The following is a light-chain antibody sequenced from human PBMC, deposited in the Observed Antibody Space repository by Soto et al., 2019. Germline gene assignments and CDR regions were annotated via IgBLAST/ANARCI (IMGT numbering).Light chain of an antibody. V-gene: IGLV3-1*01. J-gene: IGLJ2*01. CDR3: QAWDDTSGVV. CDR2: LDT. CDR1: NLGDRY. Sequence: SYELTQPPSVSVSPGQTASITCSGANLGDRYACWYQQKPGQSPVLVIYLDTKRPSGIPERFSGSNSGNKATLTISGTQAMDEADYYCQAWDDTSGVVFGGGTKLTVL.